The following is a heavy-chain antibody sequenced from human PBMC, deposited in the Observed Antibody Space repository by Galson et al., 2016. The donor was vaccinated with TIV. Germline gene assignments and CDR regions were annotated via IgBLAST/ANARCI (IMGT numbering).Heavy chain of an antibody. Sequence: QSGAEVKKPGESLKISYQSSGYKFNSYWIGWVRQMPGKGPEWMGIIYPGDSDSRKSPSFQGQVTMSVDKSINTAYLQLSSLKASDTAMYYCARQSENAYDVWGQGTLVTVSS. CDR2: IYPGDSDS. J-gene: IGHJ3*01. CDR1: GYKFNSYW. CDR3: ARQSENAYDV. V-gene: IGHV5-51*01.